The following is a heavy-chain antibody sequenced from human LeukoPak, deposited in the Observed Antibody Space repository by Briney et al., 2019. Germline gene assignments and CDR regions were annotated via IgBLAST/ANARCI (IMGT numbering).Heavy chain of an antibody. J-gene: IGHJ4*02. D-gene: IGHD6-13*01. CDR3: ARRYSNNWYFDY. CDR2: IYYSGTT. Sequence: PSETLSLTCTVSGGSLSSYYWSWIRQSPGKGLEWIGYIYYSGTTNYNPSLKSRVTISVDTSKNQFSLNLSSVTAADTAVYYCARRYSNNWYFDYWGQGILVTVSS. V-gene: IGHV4-59*08. CDR1: GGSLSSYY.